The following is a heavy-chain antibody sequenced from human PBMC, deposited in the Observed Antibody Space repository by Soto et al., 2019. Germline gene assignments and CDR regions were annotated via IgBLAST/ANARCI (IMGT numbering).Heavy chain of an antibody. CDR2: IMPFIDTS. CDR3: ARGGYASSYRFDY. D-gene: IGHD2-2*01. CDR1: GGTFGSYT. V-gene: IGHV1-69*06. Sequence: SVKVSCKASGGTFGSYTLNWVRQAPGQGLEWLGGIMPFIDTSTYAQMLQGRVTITADKSTSTVYMELSSLKSDDTAVYYCARGGYASSYRFDYWGQGTLVTVSS. J-gene: IGHJ4*02.